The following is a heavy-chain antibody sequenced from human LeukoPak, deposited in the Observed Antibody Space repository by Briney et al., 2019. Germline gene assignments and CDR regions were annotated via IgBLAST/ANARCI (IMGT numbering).Heavy chain of an antibody. CDR2: ISGSGVNT. CDR3: VYCSSSSCYKTGNYFDS. V-gene: IGHV3-23*01. CDR1: GFTFSSYA. D-gene: IGHD2-2*02. Sequence: GGSLRLSCAASGFTFSSYAMSWVRQAPGKGLEWVSAISGSGVNTYYADSVKGRFTISGDNSKNTVYLQMNSLRAEDTALYYCVYCSSSSCYKTGNYFDSWGQGTPVTVSS. J-gene: IGHJ4*02.